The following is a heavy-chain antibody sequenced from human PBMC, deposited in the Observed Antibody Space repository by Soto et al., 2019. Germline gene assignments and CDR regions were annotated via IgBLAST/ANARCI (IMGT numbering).Heavy chain of an antibody. J-gene: IGHJ4*02. CDR3: TREVIVVIPAAQPSHFDS. D-gene: IGHD2-2*01. V-gene: IGHV1-18*01. CDR1: GYNFIKYG. CDR2: ISPYSGYT. Sequence: QVQLVQSGAEVKKPGASVKVSCKGLGYNFIKYGINWVRQAPGQGLEWMGWISPYSGYTHSAQKFPGRLTLATYTAATKSYMELRSLRSADTAIYYCTREVIVVIPAAQPSHFDSWGQGTLVTISS.